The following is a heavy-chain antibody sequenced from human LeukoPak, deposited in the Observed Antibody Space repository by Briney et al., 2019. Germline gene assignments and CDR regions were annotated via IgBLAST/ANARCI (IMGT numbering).Heavy chain of an antibody. CDR1: GGSFSGYY. Sequence: SETLSLTCAVYGGSFSGYYWSWIRQPPGKGLEWIGEINHSGSPYYNPSLKSRVTISVDTSKNQFSLRLSSVTAADTAVYYCARSYYYHSSGYYYGDAIDIWGQGTMVTVSS. CDR3: ARSYYYHSSGYYYGDAIDI. CDR2: INHSGSP. V-gene: IGHV4-34*01. J-gene: IGHJ3*02. D-gene: IGHD3-22*01.